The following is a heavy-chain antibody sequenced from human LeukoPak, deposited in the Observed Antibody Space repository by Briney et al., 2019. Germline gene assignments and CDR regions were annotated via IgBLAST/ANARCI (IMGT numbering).Heavy chain of an antibody. CDR3: ARHLTNTGCFDY. CDR1: GGSISSSPYY. V-gene: IGHV4-39*01. D-gene: IGHD2-2*01. CDR2: LYFGGST. J-gene: IGHJ4*02. Sequence: SETLSLTCTVSGGSISSSPYYWGWIRQPPGKGLEWIGNLYFGGSTHYDPSLESRVTISVDTSKNHFSLKVSSVTAADTAIYYCARHLTNTGCFDYWGRGTLVTVSS.